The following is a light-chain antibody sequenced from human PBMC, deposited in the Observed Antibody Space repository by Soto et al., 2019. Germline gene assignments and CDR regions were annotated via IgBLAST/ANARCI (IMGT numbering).Light chain of an antibody. Sequence: IQMTESPSSLSASVGDRVTITCRASQSISSWLAWYQQKPGKAPKLLIYDASSLESGVPPRFSGSGSGTEFTLTISSLQPDDFATYYCQQYNSYSWTFGQGTKVDI. CDR1: QSISSW. J-gene: IGKJ1*01. CDR3: QQYNSYSWT. CDR2: DAS. V-gene: IGKV1-5*01.